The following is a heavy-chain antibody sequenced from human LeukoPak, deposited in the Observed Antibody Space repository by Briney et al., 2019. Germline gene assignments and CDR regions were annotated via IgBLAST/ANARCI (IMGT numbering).Heavy chain of an antibody. CDR1: GYTFTSYG. V-gene: IGHV1-18*01. CDR2: ISAYNGNT. Sequence: GASVKVSRKASGYTFTSYGISWVRQAPGQGLEWMGWISAYNGNTNYAQKFQGRVTMIIDTSTSTAYMELRSLRSDDTAVYYCARDRDILGIVLKWDTIPYDYWGQGTLVTVSS. J-gene: IGHJ4*02. D-gene: IGHD2-8*01. CDR3: ARDRDILGIVLKWDTIPYDY.